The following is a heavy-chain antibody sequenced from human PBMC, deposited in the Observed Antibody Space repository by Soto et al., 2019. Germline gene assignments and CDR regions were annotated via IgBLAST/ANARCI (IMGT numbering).Heavy chain of an antibody. CDR3: ARGSTDSYPGSRIFDF. V-gene: IGHV3-23*01. CDR1: GLTFGSRD. D-gene: IGHD3-10*01. J-gene: IGHJ4*02. CDR2: ITDTGGDA. Sequence: WSLRLSCVASGLTFGSRDMSWVRQAPGEGLQWVSTITDTGGDAKYADSVRGRFVISRDNSKKTLYLQMTSLTAEDSAMYFCARGSTDSYPGSRIFDFWGRGTLVTVSS.